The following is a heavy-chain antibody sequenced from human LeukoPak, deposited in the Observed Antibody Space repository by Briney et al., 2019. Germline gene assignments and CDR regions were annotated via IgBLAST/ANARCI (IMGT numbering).Heavy chain of an antibody. Sequence: PGGSLRLSCAASGFTFSSYAMSWVRQAPGKGLEWVSAISGSGGSTYYADSVKGRFTISRDNSKNTLYLQMNSLRAEDTAVYYCAKGTYIAVAGNNDYWGQGTLVTVSS. V-gene: IGHV3-23*01. J-gene: IGHJ4*02. CDR3: AKGTYIAVAGNNDY. CDR2: ISGSGGST. CDR1: GFTFSSYA. D-gene: IGHD6-19*01.